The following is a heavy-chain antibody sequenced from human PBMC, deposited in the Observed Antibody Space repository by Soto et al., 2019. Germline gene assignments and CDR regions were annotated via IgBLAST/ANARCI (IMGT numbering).Heavy chain of an antibody. D-gene: IGHD3-16*02. J-gene: IGHJ4*02. Sequence: QVQLQQWGAGLLKPSETLSLTCAVYGGSFSGYYWSWIRQPPGKGLEWIGEINHSGSTNYNPSLKRRVTISVDTSKTQFSLKLSSVTAADTAVYYCARVDYVWGSYRLNYWGQGTLVTVSS. CDR2: INHSGST. CDR3: ARVDYVWGSYRLNY. CDR1: GGSFSGYY. V-gene: IGHV4-34*01.